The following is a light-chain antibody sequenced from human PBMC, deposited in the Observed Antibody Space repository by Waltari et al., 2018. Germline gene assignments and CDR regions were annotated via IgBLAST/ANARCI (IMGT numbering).Light chain of an antibody. J-gene: IGKJ3*01. CDR1: QGISSY. Sequence: AIRMTQSPSSLSASTGDRVTITCRASQGISSYLAWYQQKPGKAPKLLIYAASTLQSGVPSRFSGSGSGTDFTLTISCLQSEDFATYYCQQYYSYLTFGPGTKVDIK. V-gene: IGKV1-8*01. CDR3: QQYYSYLT. CDR2: AAS.